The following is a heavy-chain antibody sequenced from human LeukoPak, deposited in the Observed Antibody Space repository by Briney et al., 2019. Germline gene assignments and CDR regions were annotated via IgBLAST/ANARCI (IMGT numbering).Heavy chain of an antibody. CDR2: IYPGDSDT. CDR3: ARQQSIAAAGTGWFDP. CDR1: GYSFTSYW. D-gene: IGHD6-13*01. J-gene: IGHJ5*02. Sequence: GESLKISCKGSGYSFTSYWIGWVRQMPGKGLEWMGIIYPGDSDTRYSPSFQGQVTISADKSISTAYLQWSSLKASDTAMYYCARQQSIAAAGTGWFDPWGQGTLVTVSS. V-gene: IGHV5-51*01.